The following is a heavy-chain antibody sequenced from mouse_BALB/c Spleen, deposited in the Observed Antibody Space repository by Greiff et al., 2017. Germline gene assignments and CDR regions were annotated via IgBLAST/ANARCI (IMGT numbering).Heavy chain of an antibody. J-gene: IGHJ4*01. V-gene: IGHV2-6-7*01. CDR1: GFSLTGYG. CDR3: AKGNYGYYAMDY. D-gene: IGHD2-1*01. Sequence: VQRVESGPGLVAPSQSLSITCTVSGFSLTGYGVNWVRQPPGKGLEWLGMIWGDGSTDYNSALKSRLSISKDNSKSQVFLKLNSLQTDDTATYYCAKGNYGYYAMDYWGQGTSVTVSS. CDR2: IWGDGST.